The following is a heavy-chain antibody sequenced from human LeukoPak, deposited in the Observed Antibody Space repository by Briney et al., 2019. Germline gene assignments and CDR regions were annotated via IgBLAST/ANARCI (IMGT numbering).Heavy chain of an antibody. D-gene: IGHD3-22*01. CDR2: IYYTGST. Sequence: SETLSLTCTVSGGSISSYYWSWIRQPPGKGLEWIGYIYYTGSTNYNPSLKSRVTISVDTSKNQFSLKLSSVTAADTAVYYCATQAGPYDTWYFDLWGRGTLVTVSS. J-gene: IGHJ2*01. CDR3: ATQAGPYDTWYFDL. V-gene: IGHV4-59*08. CDR1: GGSISSYY.